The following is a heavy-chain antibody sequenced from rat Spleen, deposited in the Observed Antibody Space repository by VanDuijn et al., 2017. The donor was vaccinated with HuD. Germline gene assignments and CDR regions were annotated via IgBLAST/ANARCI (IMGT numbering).Heavy chain of an antibody. J-gene: IGHJ3*01. CDR1: GFTFRDYY. V-gene: IGHV5-25*01. Sequence: EVQLVGSGGGLVQPGRSMKLSCAASGFTFRDYYMAWVRQAPKKGLEWVASISNGGGNTYYRDSVKGRFTVSRDNAKSTLYLQMNSLRSEDTATYYCARTDGSYPYNWFAYWGQGTLVTVSS. D-gene: IGHD1-12*02. CDR3: ARTDGSYPYNWFAY. CDR2: ISNGGGNT.